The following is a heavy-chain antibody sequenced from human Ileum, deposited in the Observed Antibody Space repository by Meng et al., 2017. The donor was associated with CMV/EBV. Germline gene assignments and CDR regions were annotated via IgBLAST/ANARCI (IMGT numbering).Heavy chain of an antibody. D-gene: IGHD6-6*01. CDR3: ARVAKDSRSYLTGFDP. Sequence: GGSLRLSCAASGFTFSTYWMTWVRQAPGKGLEWVANMNQDGSEKYYVASVRGRFTISRDNDESSLYLQMSSLRDEDTAVYYCARVAKDSRSYLTGFDPWGQGTLVTVSS. V-gene: IGHV3-7*01. CDR2: MNQDGSEK. J-gene: IGHJ5*02. CDR1: GFTFSTYW.